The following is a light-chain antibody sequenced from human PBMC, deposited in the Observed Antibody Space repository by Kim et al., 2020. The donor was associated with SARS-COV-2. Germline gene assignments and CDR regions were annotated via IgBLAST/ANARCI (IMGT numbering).Light chain of an antibody. Sequence: EIVLTQSPATLSLAPGERATLSCRASHSVITYLAWYQHKPGQAPRLVIYGASNRAPGIPARFSGSGSGTDFTLTISSLEPEDFAVYYCQQRSNWPLTLGGGTKVDIK. J-gene: IGKJ4*01. CDR3: QQRSNWPLT. CDR2: GAS. CDR1: HSVITY. V-gene: IGKV3-11*01.